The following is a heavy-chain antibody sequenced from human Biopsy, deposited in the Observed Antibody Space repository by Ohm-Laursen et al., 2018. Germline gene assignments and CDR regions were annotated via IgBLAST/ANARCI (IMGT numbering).Heavy chain of an antibody. J-gene: IGHJ4*02. V-gene: IGHV1-18*01. Sequence: ASVKVSCKTSGYNFISYSINWVRQAPGQGLEWMGWIRPLNGDTKYGQKFQDRVTMTTDTSTSTVFMELTSLRSDDTAVYYCARGEVTFGELIVSLDSWGQGTLVTVSS. CDR3: ARGEVTFGELIVSLDS. CDR2: IRPLNGDT. CDR1: GYNFISYS. D-gene: IGHD3-16*02.